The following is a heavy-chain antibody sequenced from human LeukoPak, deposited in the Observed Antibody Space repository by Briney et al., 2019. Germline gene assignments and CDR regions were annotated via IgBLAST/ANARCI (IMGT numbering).Heavy chain of an antibody. CDR1: GGSISSSSYY. D-gene: IGHD6-19*01. CDR2: IYYTGSS. J-gene: IGHJ4*02. V-gene: IGHV4-39*01. Sequence: SETLSLTCTVSGGSISSSSYYWGWIRQPPGKGLEWIGNIYYTGSSYYNPSLKSRVTISVDTSKNQFSLKLSSETAADTAVYYCAISFSSGWFGSSLYYFDYWGQGTLVTVSS. CDR3: AISFSSGWFGSSLYYFDY.